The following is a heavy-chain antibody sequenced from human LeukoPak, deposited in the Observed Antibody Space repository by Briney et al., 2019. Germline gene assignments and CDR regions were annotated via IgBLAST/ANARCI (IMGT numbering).Heavy chain of an antibody. CDR2: IYHSGST. CDR1: GGSISIGGYS. V-gene: IGHV4-30-2*01. Sequence: TSETLSLTCAVSGGSISIGGYSWSWIRQPPGKGLEWIGYIYHSGSTYYNPSLKSRVTISVDRSKNQFSLKLSSVTAADTAVYYCARVSEYYYYGMDVWGQGTTVTVSS. CDR3: ARVSEYYYYGMDV. J-gene: IGHJ6*02.